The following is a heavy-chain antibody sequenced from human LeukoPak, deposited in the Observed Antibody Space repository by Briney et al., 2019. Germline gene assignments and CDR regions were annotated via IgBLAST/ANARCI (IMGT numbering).Heavy chain of an antibody. Sequence: PGGSLRLSCAASGFNFSNYAMTWVRQAPGKGLEWVSTVNSNDRPYYGDSVKGRFTISRDNSKNTLYLQTNTLRVEDTALYYCAKARAAVLEAAINYWGQGILVTVSP. D-gene: IGHD2-15*01. CDR2: VNSNDRP. V-gene: IGHV3-23*01. CDR3: AKARAAVLEAAINY. J-gene: IGHJ4*02. CDR1: GFNFSNYA.